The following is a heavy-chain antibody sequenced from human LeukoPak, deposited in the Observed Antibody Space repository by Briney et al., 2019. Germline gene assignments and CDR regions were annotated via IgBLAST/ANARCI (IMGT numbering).Heavy chain of an antibody. V-gene: IGHV3-21*01. Sequence: GGSLRLSCAASGFTVRSYTMNWVRQAPGKGLEWGSSLSPTRFYKYHADSVKGRFTISRDNAETSLYLQMNSLRAEDTAVYFCAREIRGEGFDYWGQGTLVTVSS. CDR3: AREIRGEGFDY. CDR1: GFTVRSYT. CDR2: LSPTRFYK. J-gene: IGHJ4*02. D-gene: IGHD3-10*01.